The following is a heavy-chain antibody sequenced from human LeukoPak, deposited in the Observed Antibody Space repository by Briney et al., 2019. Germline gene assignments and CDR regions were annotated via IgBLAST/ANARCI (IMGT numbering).Heavy chain of an antibody. CDR2: ISGSGGST. J-gene: IGHJ4*02. CDR3: AKGWGGYARGLDY. Sequence: PGGSLRLSCAASGFTFSSYAMSWVRQAPGKGLEWVSAISGSGGSTYYADSVKGRFTISRDDSRNTLYLQMNSLRAEDTALYYCAKGWGGYARGLDYWGQGSLVTVSS. CDR1: GFTFSSYA. D-gene: IGHD5-12*01. V-gene: IGHV3-23*01.